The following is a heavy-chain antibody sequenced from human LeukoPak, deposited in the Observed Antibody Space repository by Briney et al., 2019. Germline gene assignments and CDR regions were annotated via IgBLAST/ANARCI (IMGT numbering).Heavy chain of an antibody. CDR2: IYYSGST. Sequence: SETLSLTCTVSGGSISSYYWSWIRRPPGKGLEWIGYIYYSGSTNYNPSLKSRVTISVDTSKNQFSLKLSSVTAADTAVYYCARSDYYGSGSYGPSIFDYWGQGTLVTVSS. D-gene: IGHD3-10*01. V-gene: IGHV4-59*01. CDR3: ARSDYYGSGSYGPSIFDY. J-gene: IGHJ4*02. CDR1: GGSISSYY.